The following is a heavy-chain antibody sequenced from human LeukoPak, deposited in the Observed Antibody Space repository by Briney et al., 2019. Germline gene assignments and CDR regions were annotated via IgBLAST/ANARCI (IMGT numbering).Heavy chain of an antibody. CDR1: GFTFSSYL. CDR2: IKQDGSEK. D-gene: IGHD1-26*01. V-gene: IGHV3-7*01. CDR3: ARGYWQLGY. Sequence: GGSLRLSCAVSGFTFSSYLMSCVREAPGKGLEWVANIKQDGSEKYYVDSVKGRYTISRDNAKSSLYLQMNSLRAEDTAVYYCARGYWQLGYWGQGTPVTVSS. J-gene: IGHJ4*02.